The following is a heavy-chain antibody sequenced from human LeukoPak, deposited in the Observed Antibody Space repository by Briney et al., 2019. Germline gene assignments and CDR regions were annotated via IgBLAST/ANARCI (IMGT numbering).Heavy chain of an antibody. J-gene: IGHJ3*02. V-gene: IGHV3-15*01. CDR1: GFTFSNAW. D-gene: IGHD3-22*01. CDR3: TTDPYYYDSSGYYYPDAFDI. Sequence: PGGSLRLSCAASGFTFSNAWMSWVRQAPGKGLEWVGRIKSKTDGGTTDYAAPVKGRFTISRDDSKNTLYLQMNSLKTEDTAVYYCTTDPYYYDSSGYYYPDAFDIWGQGTMVTVSS. CDR2: IKSKTDGGTT.